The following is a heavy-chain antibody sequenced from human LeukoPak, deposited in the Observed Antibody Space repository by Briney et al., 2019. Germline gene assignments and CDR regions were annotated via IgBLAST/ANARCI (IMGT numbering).Heavy chain of an antibody. Sequence: GASVKVSCKASGYTFTGYYLHWVRQAPGQGLEWMGWINPNSGGTNYAQKLQGRVTMTRDTSISTAYLQWSSLKASDTAMYYCARRGYYDSSGYSNAFDIWGQGTMVAVSS. CDR2: INPNSGGT. D-gene: IGHD3-22*01. CDR3: ARRGYYDSSGYSNAFDI. V-gene: IGHV1-2*02. J-gene: IGHJ3*02. CDR1: GYTFTGYY.